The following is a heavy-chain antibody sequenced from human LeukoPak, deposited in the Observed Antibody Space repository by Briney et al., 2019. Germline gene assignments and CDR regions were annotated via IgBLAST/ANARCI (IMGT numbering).Heavy chain of an antibody. CDR3: ASLLWGSGRPAPNWFDP. J-gene: IGHJ5*02. D-gene: IGHD3-10*01. CDR1: GFTFSSYE. Sequence: GGSLRLSCAASGFTFSSYEMNWVRQAPGKGLEWVSYISSSGSTIYYADSVKGRFTISRDNAKNSLYLQMNSLRAEDTAVYYCASLLWGSGRPAPNWFDPWGQGTLVTVSS. CDR2: ISSSGSTI. V-gene: IGHV3-48*03.